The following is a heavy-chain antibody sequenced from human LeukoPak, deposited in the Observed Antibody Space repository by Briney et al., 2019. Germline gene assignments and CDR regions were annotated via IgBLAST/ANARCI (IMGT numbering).Heavy chain of an antibody. Sequence: ASVKVSCKASGYSFSNYPIHWVRQAPGQGLEWMGWINTDNGKTKSSQQFQGRVTITRDTSASTAYMELSSLRSEDTAVYYCARDLVSIIFTYGGASGCGYWGQGTLVTVSS. CDR1: GYSFSNYP. CDR2: INTDNGKT. V-gene: IGHV1-3*04. J-gene: IGHJ4*02. D-gene: IGHD3-16*01. CDR3: ARDLVSIIFTYGGASGCGY.